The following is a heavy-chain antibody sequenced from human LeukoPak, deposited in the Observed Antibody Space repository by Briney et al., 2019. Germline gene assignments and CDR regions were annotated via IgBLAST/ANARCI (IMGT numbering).Heavy chain of an antibody. CDR1: GFTFDDYA. D-gene: IGHD5-24*01. CDR2: ISWNSGSI. CDR3: AKDWGDGYSYFNY. V-gene: IGHV3-9*01. J-gene: IGHJ4*02. Sequence: GGSLRLSCAASGFTFDDYAMHWVRQAPGKGLEWVSGISWNSGSIDYADSVKSRFTISRDNAENSLYLQMNSLRDEDTALYYCAKDWGDGYSYFNYWGQGTLVTVSS.